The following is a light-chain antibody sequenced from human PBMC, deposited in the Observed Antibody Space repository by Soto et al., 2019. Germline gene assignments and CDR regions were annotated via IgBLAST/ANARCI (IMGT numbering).Light chain of an antibody. Sequence: QAVVTQPPSVSAAPGQEVTISCSGSFSNIGNNYVSWYQQLPGTAPKLLIYDNDKRPSGIPDRFSGSKSATSATLVITGLQTGDEADYYCGTWDTGLSFYAFGSGTKLPS. CDR1: FSNIGNNY. J-gene: IGLJ1*01. CDR2: DND. V-gene: IGLV1-51*01. CDR3: GTWDTGLSFYA.